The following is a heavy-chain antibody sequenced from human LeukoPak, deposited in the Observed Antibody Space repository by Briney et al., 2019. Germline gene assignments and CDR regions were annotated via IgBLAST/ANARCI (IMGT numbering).Heavy chain of an antibody. Sequence: PGGSLRLSCAASGFTFSDHYMDWVRQAPGKGLEWVGRIKNKANSYTTEYAASVKGRFTVSREDSKNALHLQMNSLKTEDTAVYYCTREGRYCSSTSCYVCLDFWGQGTLVTVSS. J-gene: IGHJ4*02. CDR2: IKNKANSYTT. CDR3: TREGRYCSSTSCYVCLDF. D-gene: IGHD2-2*01. V-gene: IGHV3-72*01. CDR1: GFTFSDHY.